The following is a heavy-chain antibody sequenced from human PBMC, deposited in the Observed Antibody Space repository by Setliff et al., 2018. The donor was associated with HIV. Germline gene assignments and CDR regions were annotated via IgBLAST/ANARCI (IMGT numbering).Heavy chain of an antibody. D-gene: IGHD6-13*01. J-gene: IGHJ4*02. V-gene: IGHV3-7*01. CDR3: ARPIAAAGLFDS. Sequence: QPGGSLRLSCAASGFTFSSAWMGWVRQAPAKGLEWVANIIPDGGATYYVDSVKGRFTISRDNAKNSLYLQMNSLRAEDTAVYYCARPIAAAGLFDSWGQGTLVTVSS. CDR2: IIPDGGAT. CDR1: GFTFSSAW.